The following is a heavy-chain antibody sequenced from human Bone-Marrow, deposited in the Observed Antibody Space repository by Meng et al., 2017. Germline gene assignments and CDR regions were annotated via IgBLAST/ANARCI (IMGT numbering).Heavy chain of an antibody. V-gene: IGHV4-34*01. D-gene: IGHD3-10*01. Sequence: QVQLQESGPGLVKPSETLSLTCAVYGGSFSSYYWSWIRQPPGKGLEWIGEINHGGSANYNPSLKSRVTISVDTSKSQFSLKLSSVTAADTAVYYCARRGGPGSYSPWGPGTLVTVSS. J-gene: IGHJ5*02. CDR2: INHGGSA. CDR3: ARRGGPGSYSP. CDR1: GGSFSSYY.